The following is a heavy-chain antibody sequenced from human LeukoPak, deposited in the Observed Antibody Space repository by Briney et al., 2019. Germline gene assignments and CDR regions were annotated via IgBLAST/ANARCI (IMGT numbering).Heavy chain of an antibody. V-gene: IGHV3-23*01. Sequence: PGGSLRLSCAASGFTFSSYGMTWVRQAPGKGLEWVSAISASGGTTYYGDSVKGRFTFSRDNSKNTLYLQMNSLRAEDTAVYYCARGIAVTKYYYYMDVWGKGTTVTVSS. CDR3: ARGIAVTKYYYYMDV. D-gene: IGHD6-19*01. CDR1: GFTFSSYG. CDR2: ISASGGTT. J-gene: IGHJ6*03.